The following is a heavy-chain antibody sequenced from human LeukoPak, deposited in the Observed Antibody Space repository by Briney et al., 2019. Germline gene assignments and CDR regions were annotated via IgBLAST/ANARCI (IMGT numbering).Heavy chain of an antibody. CDR2: ISWNSGSI. Sequence: GGSLRLSCAASGFTFDDYAMHWVRQAPGKGLEWVSGISWNSGSIGYADSVKGRFTISRDNAKNSLYLQMNSLRAEDTALYYCAKGNNYYYDSSGYVSPSDYWGLGTLVTVSS. CDR1: GFTFDDYA. D-gene: IGHD3-22*01. CDR3: AKGNNYYYDSSGYVSPSDY. J-gene: IGHJ4*02. V-gene: IGHV3-9*01.